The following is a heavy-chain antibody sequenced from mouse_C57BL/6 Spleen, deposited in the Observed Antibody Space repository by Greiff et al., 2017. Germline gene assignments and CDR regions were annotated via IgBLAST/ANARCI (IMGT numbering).Heavy chain of an antibody. V-gene: IGHV1-69*01. CDR3: ARGDDYERNGLAY. D-gene: IGHD2-4*01. CDR2: IDPSDSYT. CDR1: GYTFTSYW. J-gene: IGHJ3*01. Sequence: VQLQQSGAELVMPGASVKLSCKASGYTFTSYWMHWVKQRPGQGLEWIGEIDPSDSYTNYNQKFKGKSTLTVDKSSSTAYMQRSSLTSEDSAFCYSARGDDYERNGLAYWGQGTLVTVSA.